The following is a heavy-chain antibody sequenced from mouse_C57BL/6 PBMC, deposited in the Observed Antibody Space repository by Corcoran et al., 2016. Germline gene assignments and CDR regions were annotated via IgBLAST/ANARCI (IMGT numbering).Heavy chain of an antibody. D-gene: IGHD2-1*01. CDR3: ARLYYGFAY. Sequence: EVQLQQSGPELVKPGASVKISCKASGYTFTDYYMNWVKQSHGKSLEWIGDINPINGGTSYNQKFKGKATLTVDKSSSTAYMDLRSLTSEDSAVDYCARLYYGFAYWGQGTLVTVSA. CDR1: GYTFTDYY. J-gene: IGHJ3*01. CDR2: INPINGGT. V-gene: IGHV1-26*01.